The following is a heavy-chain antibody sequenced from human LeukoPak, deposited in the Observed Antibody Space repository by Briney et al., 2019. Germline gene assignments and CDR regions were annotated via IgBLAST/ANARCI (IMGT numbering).Heavy chain of an antibody. CDR3: ARVLQNYYHMDV. CDR2: IYDSGSA. J-gene: IGHJ6*03. Sequence: SETLSLTCTVSGVSINSHYWSWIRQPPGKGLEWIGFIYDSGSANYKSSLKSRVTMTVDTSKNQFSLKLNSVSAADTAVYYCARVLQNYYHMDVWGRGTTVTVSS. D-gene: IGHD3-3*01. CDR1: GVSINSHY. V-gene: IGHV4-59*11.